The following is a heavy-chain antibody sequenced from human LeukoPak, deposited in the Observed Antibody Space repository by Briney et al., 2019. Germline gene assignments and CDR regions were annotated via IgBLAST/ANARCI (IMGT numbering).Heavy chain of an antibody. CDR1: GGTFISYA. CDR2: IIPIFGTA. V-gene: IGHV1-69*01. J-gene: IGHJ4*02. Sequence: ASVKVSCQGSGGTFISYAISWVRQAPGQGLEWVGGIIPIFGTANYAQKFHGRVTITADESTSTAYMELSSLRSEDTAVYYCARDYYGSGSYYKPFDYWGQGTLVTVSS. CDR3: ARDYYGSGSYYKPFDY. D-gene: IGHD3-10*01.